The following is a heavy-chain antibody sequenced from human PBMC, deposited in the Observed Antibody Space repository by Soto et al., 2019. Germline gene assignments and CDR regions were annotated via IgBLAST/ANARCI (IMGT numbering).Heavy chain of an antibody. Sequence: QITLKESGPTLVKPTQTLTLTCTFSGFSLSTSGVGVGWIRQPPGKALEWLALIYWDDDKRYSPSLKSRLTNNKDTSKNQVVLTMTNMDPVDTATYYCAHSLTAADYSNYEDWFDPWGQGTLVTVSS. D-gene: IGHD4-4*01. CDR3: AHSLTAADYSNYEDWFDP. V-gene: IGHV2-5*02. J-gene: IGHJ5*02. CDR1: GFSLSTSGVG. CDR2: IYWDDDK.